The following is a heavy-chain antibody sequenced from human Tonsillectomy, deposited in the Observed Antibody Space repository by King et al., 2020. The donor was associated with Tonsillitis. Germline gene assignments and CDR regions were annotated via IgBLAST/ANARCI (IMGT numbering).Heavy chain of an antibody. CDR1: GYTFTSYG. CDR3: ARDPLLYFDSSGQSAFDI. V-gene: IGHV1-18*01. CDR2: ISAYNGDT. D-gene: IGHD3-22*01. Sequence: QLVQSGAEVKKPGASVKVSCKASGYTFTSYGFSWVRQAPGQGLEWMGWISAYNGDTNYAQNLQGRVTMTTDTSTSIAYMELRGLRSDDTAVYYCARDPLLYFDSSGQSAFDIWGQGTMVTVSS. J-gene: IGHJ3*02.